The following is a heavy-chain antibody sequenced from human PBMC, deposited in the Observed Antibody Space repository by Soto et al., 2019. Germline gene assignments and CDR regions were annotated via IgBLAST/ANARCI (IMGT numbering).Heavy chain of an antibody. CDR2: IQKKADGGAT. CDR1: GITFSNAW. D-gene: IGHD3-16*01. Sequence: EVQLVESGGGLVKDGGSLRLSCAVSGITFSNAWMAWVRQAPGKGLEWVGRIQKKADGGATEYAASVKGRLSISRDDSKHTLYLQMDSLKTVDSAVYYCTIMGLGAFQYWGQGTLLTVPS. V-gene: IGHV3-15*01. J-gene: IGHJ4*02. CDR3: TIMGLGAFQY.